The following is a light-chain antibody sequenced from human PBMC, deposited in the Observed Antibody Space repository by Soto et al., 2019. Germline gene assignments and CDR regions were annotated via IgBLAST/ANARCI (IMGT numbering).Light chain of an antibody. CDR2: KAS. CDR1: QSIDSW. J-gene: IGKJ2*03. Sequence: DIQMTQSPSTLSASVGGRDTITCRASQSIDSWLAWYHQKPEKAPNFLVYKASSLESGVPLRFSGSGFGTEFTLTITSLQPDDFATYYCQQYNSFPYSFGQGTRLEI. V-gene: IGKV1-5*03. CDR3: QQYNSFPYS.